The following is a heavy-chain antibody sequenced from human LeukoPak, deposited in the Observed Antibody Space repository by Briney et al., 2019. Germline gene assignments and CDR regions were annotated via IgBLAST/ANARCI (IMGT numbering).Heavy chain of an antibody. CDR1: GFTFSTHD. Sequence: PGGSLRLSCAASGFTFSTHDLNWVRQAPGKGLEWVSFISSRSSTIYYADSVKGRFTISRDNAKNSLYLQMNSLRAEDTAVYYCARELRSSGYYFGAFDIWGQGTMVTVSS. D-gene: IGHD3-22*01. CDR2: ISSRSSTI. CDR3: ARELRSSGYYFGAFDI. V-gene: IGHV3-48*04. J-gene: IGHJ3*02.